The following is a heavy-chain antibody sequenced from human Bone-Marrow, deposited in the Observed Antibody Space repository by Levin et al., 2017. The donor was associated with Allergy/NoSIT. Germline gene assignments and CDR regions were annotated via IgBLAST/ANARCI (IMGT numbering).Heavy chain of an antibody. CDR3: ATAAGVLFTVFQFDF. CDR2: IYSGGST. V-gene: IGHV3-53*01. D-gene: IGHD2-8*01. Sequence: SCEASGFSVSNNHMSWVRQAPGKGLEWVSVIYSGGSTYYVESVQGRFTISRDSSQNTVYLQMDSLRPDDTAVYYCATAAGVLFTVFQFDFWGQGTLVTVSS. CDR1: GFSVSNNH. J-gene: IGHJ4*02.